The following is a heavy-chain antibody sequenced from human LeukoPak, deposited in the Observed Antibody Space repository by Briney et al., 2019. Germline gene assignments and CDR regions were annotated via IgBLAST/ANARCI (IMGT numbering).Heavy chain of an antibody. D-gene: IGHD3-10*01. CDR3: ARDRSIRELWFGEYRGYYFDY. CDR1: GFTFSTYS. CDR2: ISSSSSYI. J-gene: IGHJ4*02. Sequence: GGSLRLSCAASGFTFSTYSMNWVRQAPGKGLEWVSSISSSSSYIFYADSVKGRFTISRDNAKNSLYLQMNSLRAEDTAVYYCARDRSIRELWFGEYRGYYFDYWGQGTLVTVSS. V-gene: IGHV3-21*01.